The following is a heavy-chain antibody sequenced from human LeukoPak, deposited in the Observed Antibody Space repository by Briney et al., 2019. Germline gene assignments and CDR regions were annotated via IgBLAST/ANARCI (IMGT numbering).Heavy chain of an antibody. CDR3: APLTPFDY. D-gene: IGHD3-9*01. Sequence: GGSLRLSCAASGFTFSSYSMNWVRHPPPKGLEWVSSISSSSSYIYYADSVKGRFTISRDNAKNSLYLQMNSLRAEDTAVYYCAPLTPFDYWGQGTLVTVSS. J-gene: IGHJ4*02. CDR2: ISSSSSYI. V-gene: IGHV3-21*01. CDR1: GFTFSSYS.